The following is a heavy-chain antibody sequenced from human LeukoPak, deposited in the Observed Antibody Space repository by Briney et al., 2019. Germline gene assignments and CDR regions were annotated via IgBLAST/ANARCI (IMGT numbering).Heavy chain of an antibody. J-gene: IGHJ5*02. Sequence: SETLSLACTVSGYPISSGYYWGWIRQPPGKGLEWIGSIYHSGSTYYNPSLKSRVTISVDTSKNQFSLKLSSVTAADTAVYYCARDRRELHSYNWFDPWGQGTLVTVSS. CDR1: GYPISSGYY. CDR2: IYHSGST. CDR3: ARDRRELHSYNWFDP. D-gene: IGHD1-26*01. V-gene: IGHV4-38-2*02.